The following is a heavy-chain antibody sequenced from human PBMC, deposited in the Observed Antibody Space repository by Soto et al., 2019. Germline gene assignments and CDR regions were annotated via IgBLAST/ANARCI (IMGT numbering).Heavy chain of an antibody. CDR1: CGSFSGYY. D-gene: IGHD3-9*01. V-gene: IGHV4-34*01. J-gene: IGHJ3*02. CDR3: ARGPPLRYFDWLPLWAFDI. CDR2: INHSGST. Sequence: SETLSLTCAVYCGSFSGYYWSWIRQPPGKGLEWIGEINHSGSTNYNPSLKSRVTISVDTSKNQFSLKLSSVTAADTAVYYCARGPPLRYFDWLPLWAFDIWGQGTMVTVSS.